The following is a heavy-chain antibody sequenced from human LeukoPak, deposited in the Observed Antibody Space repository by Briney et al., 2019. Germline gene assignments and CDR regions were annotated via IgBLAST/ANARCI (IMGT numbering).Heavy chain of an antibody. Sequence: SETLSPTCTVSGGSISSYYWSWIRQPPGKGLEWIGYIYYSGSTYYNPSLKSRVTISVDTSKDQFSLKLSSVTAADTAVYYCARDRGPAWRGSGSYNLWGQGTLVTVSS. CDR3: ARDRGPAWRGSGSYNL. D-gene: IGHD3-10*01. V-gene: IGHV4-59*06. CDR2: IYYSGST. CDR1: GGSISSYY. J-gene: IGHJ5*02.